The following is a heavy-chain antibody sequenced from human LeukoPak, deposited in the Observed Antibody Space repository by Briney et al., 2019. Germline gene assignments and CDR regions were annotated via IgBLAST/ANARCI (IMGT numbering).Heavy chain of an antibody. Sequence: PGGSLRLSCAASGFAFSSYWMSWVRQAPGKGLEWVANIKQDGSEKYYVDSVKGRFTISRDNAKNSLYLQMNSLRAEDTAVYYCGRDTQYGGGDCYYDYWGQGTLVTVSS. J-gene: IGHJ4*02. D-gene: IGHD2-21*02. CDR3: GRDTQYGGGDCYYDY. V-gene: IGHV3-7*01. CDR1: GFAFSSYW. CDR2: IKQDGSEK.